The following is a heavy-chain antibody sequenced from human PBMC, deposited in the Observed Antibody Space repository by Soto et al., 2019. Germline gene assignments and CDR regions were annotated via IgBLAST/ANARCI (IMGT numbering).Heavy chain of an antibody. J-gene: IGHJ4*02. CDR2: IKSKTDGGTT. V-gene: IGHV3-15*07. Sequence: PGGSLRLSCAASGFTFSNAWMNWVRQAPGKGLEWVGRIKSKTDGGTTDYAAPVKGRFTISRDDSKNTLYLQMNSLKTEDTAVYYCTTDPGYSSSTTCYWGQGTLVTVSS. CDR3: TTDPGYSSSTTCY. CDR1: GFTFSNAW. D-gene: IGHD6-13*01.